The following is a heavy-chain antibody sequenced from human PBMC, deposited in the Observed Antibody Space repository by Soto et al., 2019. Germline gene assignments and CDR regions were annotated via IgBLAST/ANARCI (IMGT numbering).Heavy chain of an antibody. V-gene: IGHV1-8*02. D-gene: IGHD3-10*01. CDR2: VNPNSGDT. Sequence: QVQLVQSGAEVKKPGASVKVSCKASGYAFTAHYIHWVRQAPGQGPEWMGWVNPNSGDTNYAQKFQGRVTMTRNTSISTAYMELSSLRSEDTAVYYCARGVGGMVRGVIFHYYGMDVWGQGTTVTVSS. J-gene: IGHJ6*02. CDR3: ARGVGGMVRGVIFHYYGMDV. CDR1: GYAFTAHY.